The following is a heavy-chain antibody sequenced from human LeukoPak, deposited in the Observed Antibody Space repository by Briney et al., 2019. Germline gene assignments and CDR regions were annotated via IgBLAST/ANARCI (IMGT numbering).Heavy chain of an antibody. D-gene: IGHD2-15*01. Sequence: SETLSPTWTFSGGPISSYYCSWIRQPPGEGLEWSGCIYYSGSTNYNPPLKRRVNMSVDTSKNQFVLHLSPVTAADTAVYYCARGRYCSGGSCFSHYCDYWGQGTLVTVSS. CDR3: ARGRYCSGGSCFSHYCDY. CDR1: GGPISSYY. J-gene: IGHJ4*02. CDR2: IYYSGST. V-gene: IGHV4-59*01.